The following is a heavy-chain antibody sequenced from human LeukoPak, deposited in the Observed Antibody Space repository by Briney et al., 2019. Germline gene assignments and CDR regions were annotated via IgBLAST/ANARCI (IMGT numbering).Heavy chain of an antibody. D-gene: IGHD6-19*01. J-gene: IGHJ4*02. CDR3: AKGHRSSSSFFDS. Sequence: GGSLRLSCAAFSGFSMSWVRQAPGRGLEWVSAINGRGDDTYYPDSVKGRFTISRDNSNNTLYLQMNSLRAEDTAVYYCAKGHRSSSSFFDSWGQGILVTVSS. V-gene: IGHV3-23*01. CDR1: SGFS. CDR2: INGRGDDT.